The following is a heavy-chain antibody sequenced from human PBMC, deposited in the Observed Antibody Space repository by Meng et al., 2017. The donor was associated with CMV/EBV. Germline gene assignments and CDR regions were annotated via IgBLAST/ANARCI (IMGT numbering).Heavy chain of an antibody. J-gene: IGHJ6*02. CDR2: MNPNRGNT. V-gene: IGHV1-8*01. D-gene: IGHD2/OR15-2a*01. CDR1: GYTFLYYD. Sequence: ASVKVSCKASGYTFLYYDIIWVRQASGQGLEWVGWMNPNRGNTAYAQKFQGRVTMTRDTSTSIAYMELSSLRSGDTAVYYCARGQVQCSTINCHDYRFSGMDVWGQGTTVTVSS. CDR3: ARGQVQCSTINCHDYRFSGMDV.